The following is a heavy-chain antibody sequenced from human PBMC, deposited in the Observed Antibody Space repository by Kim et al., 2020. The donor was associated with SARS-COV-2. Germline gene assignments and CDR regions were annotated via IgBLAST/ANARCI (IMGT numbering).Heavy chain of an antibody. CDR3: AKQSSGYYFCDY. Sequence: GGSLRLSCAASGFTFSSYAMSWVRQAPGRGLEWVSAISGSGGSTYYADSVKGRFTISRDNSKNTLYLQMNSLRAEDTAVYYCAKQSSGYYFCDYWGQGTLVTVSS. V-gene: IGHV3-23*01. D-gene: IGHD3-22*01. CDR1: GFTFSSYA. CDR2: ISGSGGST. J-gene: IGHJ4*02.